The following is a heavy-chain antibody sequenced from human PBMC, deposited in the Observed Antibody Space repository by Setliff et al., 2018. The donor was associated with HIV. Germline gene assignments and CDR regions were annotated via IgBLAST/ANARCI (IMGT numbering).Heavy chain of an antibody. CDR2: IIPIFGTA. Sequence: SVKVSCKASGGTFSSYAISWVRQAPGQGLEWMGGIIPIFGTANYAQKFQGRVTITADESTSTAYMELSSLGSEDTAVYYCASRPITYYDILTGYYYFDYWGQGTLVTVSS. CDR1: GGTFSSYA. D-gene: IGHD3-9*01. J-gene: IGHJ4*02. CDR3: ASRPITYYDILTGYYYFDY. V-gene: IGHV1-69*13.